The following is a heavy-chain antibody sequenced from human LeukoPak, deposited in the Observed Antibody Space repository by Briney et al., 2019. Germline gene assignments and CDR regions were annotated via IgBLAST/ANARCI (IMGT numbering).Heavy chain of an antibody. J-gene: IGHJ5*02. D-gene: IGHD2/OR15-2a*01. CDR3: ARPLGSLKEYWWFDP. CDR2: INPNSGGT. CDR1: GYSFSDFY. Sequence: ASVRVSCTASGYSFSDFYIHWLRQAPGQGLEWLGWINPNSGGTNFAQYFQGRVTMTRDTSTSTVYMELSSLRSDDTAVYYCARPLGSLKEYWWFDPWGQGTLVTVSS. V-gene: IGHV1-2*02.